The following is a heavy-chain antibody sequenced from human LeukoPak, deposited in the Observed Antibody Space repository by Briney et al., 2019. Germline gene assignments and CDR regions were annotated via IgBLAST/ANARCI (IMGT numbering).Heavy chain of an antibody. CDR2: IYYSGST. V-gene: IGHV4-31*03. CDR1: GGSISSGGYY. J-gene: IGHJ6*04. D-gene: IGHD2-15*01. CDR3: ARGLRDVDYGMDV. Sequence: PSETLSLTCTVSGGSISSGGYYWSWIRQHPGKGLEWIGYIYYSGSTYYNPSLKSRVTISVDTSKNQFSLKLSSVTAADTAVYYCARGLRDVDYGMDVWGKGTTVTVSS.